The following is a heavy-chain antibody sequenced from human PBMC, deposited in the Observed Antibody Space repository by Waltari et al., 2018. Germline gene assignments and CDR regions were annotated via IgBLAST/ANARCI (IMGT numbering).Heavy chain of an antibody. CDR3: ARGRRITMTPWFGWFDP. D-gene: IGHD3-22*01. Sequence: QVPLQQWGAGLLKPSETLSLTCAVYGGSFSGYYWSWFRQPPGKGLEWIGEINHSGSTNYNPSLKSRVTISVDTSKNQFSLKLSSVTAADTAVYYCARGRRITMTPWFGWFDPWGQGTLVTVSS. V-gene: IGHV4-34*01. CDR1: GGSFSGYY. J-gene: IGHJ5*02. CDR2: INHSGST.